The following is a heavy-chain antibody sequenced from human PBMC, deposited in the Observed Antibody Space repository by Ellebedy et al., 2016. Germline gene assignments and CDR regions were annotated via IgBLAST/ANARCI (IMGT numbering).Heavy chain of an antibody. CDR3: AKDIGLSLVRGVILGS. Sequence: GGSLRLXCAASGFTFDDYAMHWVRQVPGKGLQWVSVISWNSGNIGYADSVKGRFTISRDNAKNSLYLQMNSLRVEDTALYYCAKDIGLSLVRGVILGSWGQGTLVTVSS. CDR1: GFTFDDYA. J-gene: IGHJ5*02. D-gene: IGHD3-10*01. V-gene: IGHV3-9*01. CDR2: ISWNSGNI.